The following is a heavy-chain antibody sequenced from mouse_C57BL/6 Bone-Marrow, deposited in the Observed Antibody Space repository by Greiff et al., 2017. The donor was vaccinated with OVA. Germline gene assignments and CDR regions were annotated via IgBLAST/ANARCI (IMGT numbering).Heavy chain of an antibody. Sequence: EVKLMESGPELVKPGASVKIPCKASGYTFTDYNMDWVKQSHGKSLEWIGDINPNNGGTIYNQKFKGKATLTVDKSSSTAYMALRSLTSEDTAVFNSAREEGTYYEFSRGAYRGQGRLGTVSA. CDR1: GYTFTDYN. V-gene: IGHV1-18*01. CDR3: AREEGTYYEFSRGAY. J-gene: IGHJ3*01. D-gene: IGHD2-10*01. CDR2: INPNNGGT.